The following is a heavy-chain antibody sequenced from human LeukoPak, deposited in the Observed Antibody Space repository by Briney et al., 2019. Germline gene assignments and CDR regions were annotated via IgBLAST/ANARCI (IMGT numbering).Heavy chain of an antibody. V-gene: IGHV4-39*07. CDR1: GGSISSSSYY. D-gene: IGHD3-22*01. Sequence: PSETLSLTCTVSGGSISSSSYYWSWIRQPPGKGLEWIGEINHSGSTNYNPSLKSRVTISVDTSKNQFSLKLSSVTAADTAVYYCARGNYYDSSGYNLVYFDYWGQGTLVTVSS. CDR2: INHSGST. J-gene: IGHJ4*02. CDR3: ARGNYYDSSGYNLVYFDY.